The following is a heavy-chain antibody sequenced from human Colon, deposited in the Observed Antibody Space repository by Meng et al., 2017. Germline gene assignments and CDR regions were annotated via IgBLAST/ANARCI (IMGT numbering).Heavy chain of an antibody. J-gene: IGHJ4*02. Sequence: LHQSGPGLVKPSQTPSLTCAISGDSVSSNSAAWNWIRQSPSRGLEWLGRTYYRSKYYNDYALSVKSRITINPDTSKNQFSLQLNSVTPEDTAIYYCARDWGDVRGGFDFWGQGTLVTVSS. CDR1: GDSVSSNSAA. D-gene: IGHD3-10*02. CDR3: ARDWGDVRGGFDF. CDR2: TYYRSKYYN. V-gene: IGHV6-1*01.